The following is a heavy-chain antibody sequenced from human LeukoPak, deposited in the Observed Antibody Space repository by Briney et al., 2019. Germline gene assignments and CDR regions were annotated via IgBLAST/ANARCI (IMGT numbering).Heavy chain of an antibody. V-gene: IGHV1-18*01. CDR1: GYTFTSYG. CDR2: ISAYNGNT. Sequence: ASVKVSCKASGYTFTSYGISWVRQAPGQGLEWMGWISAYNGNTNYAQKLQGRVTMTTDTSTSTAYMELRSLRSDDTAVYYCAREGSIAVGGVYYYGMDVWGQGTTVTVSS. D-gene: IGHD6-19*01. CDR3: AREGSIAVGGVYYYGMDV. J-gene: IGHJ6*02.